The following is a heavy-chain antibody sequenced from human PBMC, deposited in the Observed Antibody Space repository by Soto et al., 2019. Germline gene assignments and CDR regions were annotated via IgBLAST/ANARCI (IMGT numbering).Heavy chain of an antibody. D-gene: IGHD3-9*01. Sequence: ASVKVSCKASVGTFSSYAISWVRQAPGQGLEWMGGIIPIFGTANYAQKFQGRVTITADESTSTAYMELSSLRSEDTAVYYCARDRIPYDILTGYYDYWGQGTLVTVSS. V-gene: IGHV1-69*13. CDR2: IIPIFGTA. CDR1: VGTFSSYA. J-gene: IGHJ4*02. CDR3: ARDRIPYDILTGYYDY.